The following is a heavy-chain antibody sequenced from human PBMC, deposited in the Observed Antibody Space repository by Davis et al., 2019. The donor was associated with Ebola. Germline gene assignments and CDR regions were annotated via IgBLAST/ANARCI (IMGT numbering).Heavy chain of an antibody. CDR3: ARGNYGDYSVLYYYNMDV. J-gene: IGHJ6*02. Sequence: GSLRLSCTVSGGSISSNYWSWIRQPPGKGLEWIGYIYHSGTTNYNPSLRSRVTISLDTSKTQFSLKLSSVTAADTAVYYCARGNYGDYSVLYYYNMDVWGQGTTVTVSS. V-gene: IGHV4-59*01. CDR2: IYHSGTT. D-gene: IGHD4-17*01. CDR1: GGSISSNY.